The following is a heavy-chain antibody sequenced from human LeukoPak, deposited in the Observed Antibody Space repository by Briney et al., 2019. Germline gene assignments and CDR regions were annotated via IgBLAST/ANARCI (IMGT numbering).Heavy chain of an antibody. Sequence: PGGSLRLSCAASGFTVGSNYVGWVRQVPGKGLEWVSVIYPGGTTYYPDSVKGRFTISRDNSKNTLFLQMDSLRAEDTAVYYCARLAVAYFDSWGQGTLVSVSS. CDR2: IYPGGTT. D-gene: IGHD6-19*01. CDR3: ARLAVAYFDS. V-gene: IGHV3-66*04. CDR1: GFTVGSNY. J-gene: IGHJ4*02.